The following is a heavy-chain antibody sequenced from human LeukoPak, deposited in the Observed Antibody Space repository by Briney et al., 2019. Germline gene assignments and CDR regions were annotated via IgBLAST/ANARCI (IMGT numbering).Heavy chain of an antibody. CDR3: ARGEKPYDY. CDR1: GYTFTYYV. J-gene: IGHJ4*02. V-gene: IGHV1-18*01. CDR2: INAYNGNT. Sequence: GASVKVSCKTSGYTFTYYVISWVRQAPGQGLEWMGWINAYNGNTNDAQKFQGRVTMTTDTSTSKAYMELRSLRSDGTAVYYCARGEKPYDYWGQGTLVSVSS. D-gene: IGHD1-26*01.